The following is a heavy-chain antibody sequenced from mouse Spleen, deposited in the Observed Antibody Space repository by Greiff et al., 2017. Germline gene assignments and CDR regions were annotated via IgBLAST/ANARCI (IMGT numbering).Heavy chain of an antibody. V-gene: IGHV1-81*01. CDR3: ARSRGDYGNYEGFYAMDY. Sequence: QVQLQQSGAVLARPGASVKLSCKASGYTFTSYGISWVKQRTGQGLEWIGEIYPRSGNTYYNEKFKGKATLTADKSSSTAYMELRSLTSEDSAVYFCARSRGDYGNYEGFYAMDYWGQGTSVTVSS. CDR1: GYTFTSYG. D-gene: IGHD2-1*01. J-gene: IGHJ4*01. CDR2: IYPRSGNT.